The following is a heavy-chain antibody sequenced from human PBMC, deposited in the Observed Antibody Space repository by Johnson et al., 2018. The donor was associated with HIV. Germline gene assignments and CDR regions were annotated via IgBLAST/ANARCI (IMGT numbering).Heavy chain of an antibody. CDR3: AGQVRAFDI. J-gene: IGHJ3*02. V-gene: IGHV3-43D*03. D-gene: IGHD6-19*01. CDR1: GFTFDDYA. Sequence: VQLVESGGAVVKPGGSLRLSCAASGFTFDDYAMHWVRQPPGKGLEWVSLISWDGETYYADSMKGRFTISRDSSKQSLYLQMNSLRAEDTAVYYCAGQVRAFDIWGQGTMVTVSS. CDR2: ISWDGET.